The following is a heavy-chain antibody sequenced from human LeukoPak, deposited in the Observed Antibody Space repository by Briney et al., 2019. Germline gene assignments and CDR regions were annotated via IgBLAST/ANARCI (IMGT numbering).Heavy chain of an antibody. D-gene: IGHD6-25*01. CDR1: GGSINSNSHH. Sequence: SETLSLTCTVSGGSINSNSHHWGWIRQPPGKGLEWIGSMYYNGYTYYNPSLKSRVTISIDTSKNQFSLKLTSVTAADTAVYYCARLEWSSGGSGSFDYWGQGTLVTVSS. J-gene: IGHJ4*02. V-gene: IGHV4-39*01. CDR2: MYYNGYT. CDR3: ARLEWSSGGSGSFDY.